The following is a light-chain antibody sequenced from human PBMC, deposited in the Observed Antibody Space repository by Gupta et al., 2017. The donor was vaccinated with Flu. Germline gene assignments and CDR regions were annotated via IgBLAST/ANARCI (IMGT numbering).Light chain of an antibody. CDR1: QSITIY. CDR3: LQSCSTPYT. V-gene: IGKV1-39*01. CDR2: AAS. J-gene: IGKJ2*01. Sequence: DIQMTQSPSSLSASVGDRVTITCRASQSITIYLIWYQQRPGQAPNLLIYAASSLQGGVTSRFSGSGSGTDFTLTISSLQPDDFATYYCLQSCSTPYTFGQGTKLEI.